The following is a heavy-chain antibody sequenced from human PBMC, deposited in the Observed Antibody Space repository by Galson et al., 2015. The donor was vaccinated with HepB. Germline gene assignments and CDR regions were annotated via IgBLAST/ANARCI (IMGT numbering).Heavy chain of an antibody. CDR1: GLSFSNYG. CDR3: AAYYGSGISHY. D-gene: IGHD3-10*01. Sequence: SLRLSCAASGLSFSNYGMQWVRQAPGEGLECVAVIWYDGSNEYYTDSVKGRFIISRDNSKNTLYLQMNSLRAEDTAVYYCAAYYGSGISHYWGQGTLVTVSS. J-gene: IGHJ4*02. CDR2: IWYDGSNE. V-gene: IGHV3-33*01.